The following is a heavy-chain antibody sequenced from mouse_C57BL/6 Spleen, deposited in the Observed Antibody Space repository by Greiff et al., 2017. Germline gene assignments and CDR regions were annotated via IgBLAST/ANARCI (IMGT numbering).Heavy chain of an antibody. CDR2: ISYSGST. Sequence: EVKLVESGPGLAKPSQTLSLTCSVTGYSITSDYWNWIRKFPGNKLEYMGYISYSGSTYYNPSLKSRISITRDTSKNQYYLQLNSVTTEDTATYYCARKGDDYDGSYWYFDVWGTGTTVTVSS. D-gene: IGHD2-4*01. J-gene: IGHJ1*03. CDR1: GYSITSDY. V-gene: IGHV3-8*01. CDR3: ARKGDDYDGSYWYFDV.